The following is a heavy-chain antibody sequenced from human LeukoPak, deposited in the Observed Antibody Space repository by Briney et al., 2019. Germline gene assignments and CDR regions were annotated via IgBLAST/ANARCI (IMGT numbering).Heavy chain of an antibody. Sequence: ASVKVSCKASGGTFSSYAISWVRQAPGKGLEWMGGFDPEDGETIYAQKFQGRVTMTEDTSTDTAYMELSSLRSEDTAVYYCATIPHWGQGTLVTVSS. V-gene: IGHV1-24*01. CDR1: GGTFSSYA. CDR3: ATIPH. J-gene: IGHJ4*02. CDR2: FDPEDGET.